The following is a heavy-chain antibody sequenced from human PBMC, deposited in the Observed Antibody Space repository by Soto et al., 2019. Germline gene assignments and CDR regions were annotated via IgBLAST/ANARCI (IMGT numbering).Heavy chain of an antibody. Sequence: QVQLVQSGAEVKKPGASVKVSCEASGYTFSSYGISWVRQAPGQGFEWMGWISGYNSITRYAQKFQGRVTMTTDTSMSTAYMELRSLRSDDTAVYYCARAFGSTDYWGQGTLVTVSS. V-gene: IGHV1-18*01. J-gene: IGHJ4*02. CDR3: ARAFGSTDY. CDR1: GYTFSSYG. D-gene: IGHD6-13*01. CDR2: ISGYNSIT.